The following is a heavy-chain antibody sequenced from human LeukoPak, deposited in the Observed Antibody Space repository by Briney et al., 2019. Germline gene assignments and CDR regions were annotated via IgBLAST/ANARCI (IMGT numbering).Heavy chain of an antibody. V-gene: IGHV3-53*01. Sequence: GGSLRLSCAASGFTVSSNYMNWVRQAPGKGLEWVSLIHGGGSTYYADSVKGRFTISRDNSKNTLYLQLNSLRAEDTAIYYCARSGQHLFDFWGQGTLVTVSS. CDR3: ARSGQHLFDF. CDR2: IHGGGST. D-gene: IGHD6-13*01. J-gene: IGHJ4*02. CDR1: GFTVSSNY.